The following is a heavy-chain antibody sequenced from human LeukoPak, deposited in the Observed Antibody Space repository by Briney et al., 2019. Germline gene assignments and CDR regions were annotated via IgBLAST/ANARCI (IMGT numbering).Heavy chain of an antibody. CDR2: ISVRAGTI. CDR3: AKDFPHYYEVPHGMDV. J-gene: IGHJ6*02. V-gene: IGHV3-48*03. Sequence: GGSLRLSCAASGFGFGQYEMNWVRQAPGKGLEWIAYISVRAGTIYYGDSAEGRFTISRNDAKNSLYLQMNGLRVEDTAIYYCAKDFPHYYEVPHGMDVWGQGTTVTV. CDR1: GFGFGQYE. D-gene: IGHD3-22*01.